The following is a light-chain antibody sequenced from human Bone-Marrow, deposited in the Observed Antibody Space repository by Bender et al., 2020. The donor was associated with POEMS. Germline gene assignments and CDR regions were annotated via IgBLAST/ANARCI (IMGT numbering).Light chain of an antibody. J-gene: IGLJ3*02. CDR2: GYN. V-gene: IGLV1-50*01. CDR3: AAWDDSLSGHWV. CDR1: SSNTGSGYD. Sequence: QSVLTQPPSVSGAPGQRVTISCTGSSSNTGSGYDINWYQHLPGTAPKLLIYGYNNRPSGVPDRFSGSKSGTSAFLAISGLRSEDEADYFCAAWDDSLSGHWVFGGGTKLTVL.